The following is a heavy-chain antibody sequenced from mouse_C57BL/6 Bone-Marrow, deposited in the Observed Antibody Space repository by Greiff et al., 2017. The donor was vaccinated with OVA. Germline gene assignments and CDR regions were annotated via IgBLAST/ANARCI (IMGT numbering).Heavy chain of an antibody. CDR3: ARHLWLRRKSYYYAMDY. V-gene: IGHV5-9*01. CDR2: ISGGGGNT. Sequence: EVKVVESGGGLVKPGGSLKLSCAASGFTFSSYTMSWVRQTPEKRLEWVATISGGGGNTYYPDSVKGRFTISRDNAKNTLYLQMSSLRSEDTALYYCARHLWLRRKSYYYAMDYWGQGTSVTVSS. CDR1: GFTFSSYT. D-gene: IGHD2-2*01. J-gene: IGHJ4*01.